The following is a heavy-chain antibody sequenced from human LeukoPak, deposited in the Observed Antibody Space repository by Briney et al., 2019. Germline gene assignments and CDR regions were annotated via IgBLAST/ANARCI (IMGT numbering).Heavy chain of an antibody. V-gene: IGHV3-30-3*01. Sequence: GGSLRLSCAASGFSFRNYGMHWVRQAPGKGLEWVAVISNDESKKYYGDSVKGRFTISRDNSKNTLYLQMNSLRVEDGAVYYCARGAAGNFDYWGQGTLVTVSS. CDR1: GFSFRNYG. D-gene: IGHD6-13*01. J-gene: IGHJ4*02. CDR3: ARGAAGNFDY. CDR2: ISNDESKK.